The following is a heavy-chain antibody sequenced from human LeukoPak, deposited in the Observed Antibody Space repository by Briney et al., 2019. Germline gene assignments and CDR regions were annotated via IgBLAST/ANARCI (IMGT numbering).Heavy chain of an antibody. CDR3: ASRLRDGYNFDY. CDR1: GGSFSGYY. J-gene: IGHJ4*02. CDR2: INHSGST. D-gene: IGHD5-24*01. Sequence: SETLSLTCAVYGGSFSGYYWSWIRQPPGKGLEWIGEINHSGSTNCNPSLKSRVTISVDTSKNQFSLKLSSVTAADTAVYYCASRLRDGYNFDYWGQGTLVTVSS. V-gene: IGHV4-34*01.